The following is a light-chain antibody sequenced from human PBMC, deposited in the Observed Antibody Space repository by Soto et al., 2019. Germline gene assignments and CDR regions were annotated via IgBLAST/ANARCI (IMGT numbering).Light chain of an antibody. V-gene: IGKV2-30*02. Sequence: DVVMTQSPLSLPVTLGQPASISCRSSQSLLHSDGKTYLDWFQQRPGQSPRRLIYRVSNRDSGVPDKFSGRGSGTDFTLKISRVEAEDDGVDCCMQGTHGPPRTFGQGTKVEIK. CDR1: QSLLHSDGKTY. CDR3: MQGTHGPPRT. CDR2: RVS. J-gene: IGKJ1*01.